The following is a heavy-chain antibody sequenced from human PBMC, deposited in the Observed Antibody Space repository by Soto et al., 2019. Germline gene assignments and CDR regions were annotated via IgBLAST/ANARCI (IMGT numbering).Heavy chain of an antibody. CDR3: ARTSLRRVSSSGDY. D-gene: IGHD2-8*01. CDR2: IWYDGSYK. V-gene: IGHV3-33*01. J-gene: IGHJ4*02. Sequence: QVQLVESGGGVVRPGRSLRLSCTASGFSFSSYGMHWVRQAPGKGLEWVAVIWYDGSYKDYADSVKGRFTISRDNSKNRLYLQMNTLRAEDTALYYCARTSLRRVSSSGDYWGQGTLVTVSS. CDR1: GFSFSSYG.